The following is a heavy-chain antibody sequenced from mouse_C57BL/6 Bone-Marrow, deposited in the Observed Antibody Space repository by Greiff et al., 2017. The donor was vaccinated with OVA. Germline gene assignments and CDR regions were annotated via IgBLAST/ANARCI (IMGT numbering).Heavy chain of an antibody. V-gene: IGHV10-1*01. CDR3: VRIYYGNYEAMDY. D-gene: IGHD2-1*01. J-gene: IGHJ4*01. Sequence: DVMLVESGGGLVQPKGSLKLSCAASGFSFNTYAMNWVRQAPGKGLEWVARIRSKSNNYATYYADSVKDRFTISRDDSESMLYLQMNNLKTEDTAMYYCVRIYYGNYEAMDYWGQGTSVTVSS. CDR1: GFSFNTYA. CDR2: IRSKSNNYAT.